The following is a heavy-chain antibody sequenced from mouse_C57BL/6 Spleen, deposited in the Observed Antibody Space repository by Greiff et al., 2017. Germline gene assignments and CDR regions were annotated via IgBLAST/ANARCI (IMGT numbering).Heavy chain of an antibody. CDR1: GYTFTSYG. J-gene: IGHJ2*01. D-gene: IGHD2-4*01. CDR3: ARSSDYDVGYFDY. Sequence: VQLQQSGAELARPGASVKLSCKASGYTFTSYGIRWVKQRTGQGLEWIGEIYPRSGNTYYNQKFKGKATLTADKSSSTAYMELRSLTSEDSAVYFCARSSDYDVGYFDYWGQGTTLTVSS. V-gene: IGHV1-81*01. CDR2: IYPRSGNT.